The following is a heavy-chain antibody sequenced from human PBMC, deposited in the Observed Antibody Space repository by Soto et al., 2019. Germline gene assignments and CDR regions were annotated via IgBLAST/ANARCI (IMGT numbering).Heavy chain of an antibody. CDR2: IYYSGST. J-gene: IGHJ6*02. CDR1: GGSISSSSYY. D-gene: IGHD3-22*01. CDR3: ARHLAMIVVDSMDV. Sequence: SETLSLTCTVSGGSISSSSYYWGWIRQPPGRGLEWIGSIYYSGSTYYNPSLKSRVTISVDTSKNQFSLKLSSVTAADTAVYYCARHLAMIVVDSMDVWGQGTTVTVSS. V-gene: IGHV4-39*01.